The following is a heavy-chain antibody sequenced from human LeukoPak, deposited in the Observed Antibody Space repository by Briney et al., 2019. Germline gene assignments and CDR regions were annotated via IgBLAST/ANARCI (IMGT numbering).Heavy chain of an antibody. J-gene: IGHJ3*02. CDR1: GFTVSSNH. Sequence: GGSLRLSCAASGFTVSSNHMHWVRQAPEKGLEWVSIIYDAGNTHFADSVKGRFTVSRDSSNNTVYLQMNSLRPEDTALYYCARDKGGMYGLDIWGQGTMVTVSS. CDR3: ARDKGGMYGLDI. V-gene: IGHV3-66*02. CDR2: IYDAGNT. D-gene: IGHD2-8*01.